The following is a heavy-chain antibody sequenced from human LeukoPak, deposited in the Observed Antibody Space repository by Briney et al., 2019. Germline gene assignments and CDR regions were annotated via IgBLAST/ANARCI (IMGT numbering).Heavy chain of an antibody. CDR2: IAGSTI. Sequence: EPGGSLRLSCAASGFTFSSYSMNWVRQAPGKGLQWVSYIAGSTIYYADSVKGRFTISRDNARNSLYLQMNSLRDDDTAVYYCARDRDSSFDYWGQGTLVTVFS. D-gene: IGHD6-6*01. CDR1: GFTFSSYS. J-gene: IGHJ4*02. V-gene: IGHV3-48*02. CDR3: ARDRDSSFDY.